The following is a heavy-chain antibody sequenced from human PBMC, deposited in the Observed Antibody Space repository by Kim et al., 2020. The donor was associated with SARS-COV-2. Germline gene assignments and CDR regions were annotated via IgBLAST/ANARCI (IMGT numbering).Heavy chain of an antibody. D-gene: IGHD3-22*01. Sequence: GGSLRLSCAGSGFTFGNYPFSWVRQTPGKGLEWVSAIGSGGSSTYYADSVKGRFAISRDNSKNTLYLHMNSLRAEDTAIYYCARRYFGSSGYEGYWGQGT. CDR1: GFTFGNYP. CDR2: IGSGGSST. V-gene: IGHV3-23*01. CDR3: ARRYFGSSGYEGY. J-gene: IGHJ1*01.